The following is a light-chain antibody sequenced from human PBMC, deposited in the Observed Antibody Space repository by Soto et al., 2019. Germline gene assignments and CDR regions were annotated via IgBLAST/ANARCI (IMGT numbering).Light chain of an antibody. CDR3: QKYNSAPLT. J-gene: IGKJ4*01. CDR2: AAS. CDR1: QGISNY. Sequence: DIPMTQSPSSLSASVGDIVTITCRARQGISNYLAWYQQKPGKVPKLLIYAASTLQSGVPSRFSGSGAGTDFTLTISSLQPEDVATYDCQKYNSAPLTFGGGTKVDIK. V-gene: IGKV1-27*01.